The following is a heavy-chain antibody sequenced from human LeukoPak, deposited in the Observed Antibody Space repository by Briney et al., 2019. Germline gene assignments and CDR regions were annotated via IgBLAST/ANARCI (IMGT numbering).Heavy chain of an antibody. CDR3: AKFGTMIEVVSEADY. J-gene: IGHJ4*02. D-gene: IGHD3-22*01. V-gene: IGHV3-23*01. Sequence: GGSLRLSCAASGFTFTNYAMTWVRQAPGKGLEWVSTISASDGTTYYADSVKGRFTISRDNSKKTIYLQMNSLRAEDTAIYYCAKFGTMIEVVSEADYWGQGSLVTVSS. CDR1: GFTFTNYA. CDR2: ISASDGTT.